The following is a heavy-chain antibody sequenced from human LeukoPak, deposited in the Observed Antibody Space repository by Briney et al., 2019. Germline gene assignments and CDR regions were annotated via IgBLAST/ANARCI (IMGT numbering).Heavy chain of an antibody. CDR1: GFTVSSNY. CDR2: IYSGGST. CDR3: ARAPGYYYDSSGYFSY. V-gene: IGHV3-53*01. D-gene: IGHD3-22*01. Sequence: GGSLRLSCAASGFTVSSNYMSWVRQAPGKGLEWVSVIYSGGSTYYADSVKGRFTISRDNSKNTLYLQMNSLRAEDTAVYYCARAPGYYYDSSGYFSYWGQGTLVTVSS. J-gene: IGHJ4*02.